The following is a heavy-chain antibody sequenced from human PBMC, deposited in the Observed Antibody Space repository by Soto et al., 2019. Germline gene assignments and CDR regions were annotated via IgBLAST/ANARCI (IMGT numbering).Heavy chain of an antibody. CDR2: ISAYKGNT. CDR1: GYTFTSYG. CDR3: AIYLPFSSIAARPAQDPDAFDI. Sequence: VASVKVSCKASGYTFTSYGISWVRQAPGQGLEWMGWISAYKGNTNYAQKHQGRVTMTTDTSTSTAYIELRSLRSDDTAVYYCAIYLPFSSIAARPAQDPDAFDIWGQGTMVTVSS. D-gene: IGHD6-6*01. J-gene: IGHJ3*02. V-gene: IGHV1-18*01.